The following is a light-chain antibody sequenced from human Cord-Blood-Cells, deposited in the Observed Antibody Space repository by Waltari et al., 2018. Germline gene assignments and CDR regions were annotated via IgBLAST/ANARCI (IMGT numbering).Light chain of an antibody. Sequence: QSALTQPASVSGSPGQSITISCTGTSSDVGGYNYVSWYQQHPGKAPKLMIYDVSTRPSGFSKLFSGSKSGNTASLTISGLQAEDEADYYCSSYTSSSTWVFGGGTKLTVL. CDR3: SSYTSSSTWV. J-gene: IGLJ3*02. V-gene: IGLV2-14*01. CDR1: SSDVGGYNY. CDR2: DVS.